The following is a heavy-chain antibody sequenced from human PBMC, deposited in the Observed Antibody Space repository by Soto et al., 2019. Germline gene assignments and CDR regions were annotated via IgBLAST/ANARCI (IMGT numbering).Heavy chain of an antibody. CDR1: GGSFSDYS. CDR2: INHGGST. Sequence: TSETLSLTCAVYGGSFSDYSHTWIRQSPGKGLEWIGEINHGGSTHYNPSLKSRVTILVDTSRNQFSLKLSSVTATDTAVYYCARSPLRYYFYYGMDVWGKGTTVTVSS. V-gene: IGHV4-34*01. J-gene: IGHJ6*04. D-gene: IGHD3-3*01. CDR3: ARSPLRYYFYYGMDV.